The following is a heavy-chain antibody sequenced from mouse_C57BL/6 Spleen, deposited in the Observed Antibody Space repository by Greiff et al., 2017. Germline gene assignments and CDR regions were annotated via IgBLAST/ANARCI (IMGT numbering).Heavy chain of an antibody. CDR2: INPNYGTT. D-gene: IGHD1-1*01. J-gene: IGHJ1*03. Sequence: VQLQQSGPELVKPGASVKISCKASGYSFTDYNMNWVKQSNGKSLEWIGVINPNYGTTSYNQKFKGKATLTVDQSSSTAYKQLNSLTSADSAVYYCARAGVAKWYFDVWGTGTTVTVSS. CDR3: ARAGVAKWYFDV. V-gene: IGHV1-39*01. CDR1: GYSFTDYN.